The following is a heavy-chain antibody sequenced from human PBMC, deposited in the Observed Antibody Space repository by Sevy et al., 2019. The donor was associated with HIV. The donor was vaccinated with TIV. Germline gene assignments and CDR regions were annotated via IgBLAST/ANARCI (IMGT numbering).Heavy chain of an antibody. CDR2: IYGGGET. CDR1: GFSVSSNF. V-gene: IGHV3-53*01. Sequence: GGSPRLSCAASGFSVSSNFMSWVRQAPGRGLEWVSIIYGGGETYYAESVKGQFTISRDSSRNTVFLQMNSLRAEDTAIYFCTTSPRPNLADYWGQGTLVTVSS. J-gene: IGHJ4*02. D-gene: IGHD1-1*01. CDR3: TTSPRPNLADY.